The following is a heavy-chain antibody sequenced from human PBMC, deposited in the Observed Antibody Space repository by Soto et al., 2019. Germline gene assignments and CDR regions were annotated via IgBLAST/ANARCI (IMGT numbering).Heavy chain of an antibody. J-gene: IGHJ4*02. V-gene: IGHV4-31*03. CDR2: ISHSGST. CDR3: AREYTYGSNCFDC. CDR1: GGSISSAAYY. Sequence: QVQLQESGPGLVKPSQTLSLTCTVSGGSISSAAYYWSWIRQHPGKGLAWIGYISHSGSTYYTPSLKSRVIISADTAKNQFSLNLTSVTAADTAVYYCAREYTYGSNCFDCWGQGALVTVSS. D-gene: IGHD5-18*01.